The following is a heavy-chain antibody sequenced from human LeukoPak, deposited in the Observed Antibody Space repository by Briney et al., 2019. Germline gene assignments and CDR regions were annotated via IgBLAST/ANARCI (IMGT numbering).Heavy chain of an antibody. Sequence: GGSLRLSCAASGFTFSSYSMNWVRQAPGKGLEWVAVISYDGSNKYYADSVKGRFTISRDNSKNTLYLQMNSLRAEDTAVYYCATESGEMATIARNYWGQGTLVTVSS. D-gene: IGHD5-24*01. CDR1: GFTFSSYS. V-gene: IGHV3-30*03. CDR2: ISYDGSNK. J-gene: IGHJ4*02. CDR3: ATESGEMATIARNY.